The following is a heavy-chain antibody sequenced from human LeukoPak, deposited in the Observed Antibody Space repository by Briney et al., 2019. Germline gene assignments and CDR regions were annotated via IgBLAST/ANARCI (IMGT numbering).Heavy chain of an antibody. CDR3: ARRYSGYNHGTLFDY. Sequence: GESLKISCKGSGYSFTSYWIGWVRQMPGKGLEWMGIIYPGDSDTRYSPSFQGQVTISADKSISTAYLQWSSQKASDTAMYYCARRYSGYNHGTLFDYWGQGTLVTVSS. J-gene: IGHJ4*02. D-gene: IGHD5-12*01. V-gene: IGHV5-51*01. CDR2: IYPGDSDT. CDR1: GYSFTSYW.